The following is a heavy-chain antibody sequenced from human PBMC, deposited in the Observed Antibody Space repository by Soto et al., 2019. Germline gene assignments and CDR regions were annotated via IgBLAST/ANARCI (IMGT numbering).Heavy chain of an antibody. D-gene: IGHD6-19*01. CDR1: GGSISSYY. Sequence: SETLSLTCTVSGGSISSYYWRWIRQPPGKGLEWIGYIYYSGSTNYNPSLKSRVTISVDTSKNQFSLKLSSVTAEETAVYYCARAGLYGMYSSGWPLMDVWGRRPTVTVSS. V-gene: IGHV4-59*01. CDR2: IYYSGST. J-gene: IGHJ6*02. CDR3: ARAGLYGMYSSGWPLMDV.